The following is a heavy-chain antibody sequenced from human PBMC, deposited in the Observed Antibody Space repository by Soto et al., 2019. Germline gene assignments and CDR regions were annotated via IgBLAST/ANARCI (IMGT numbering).Heavy chain of an antibody. V-gene: IGHV6-1*01. CDR1: GDSVSSNSAA. D-gene: IGHD2-2*02. J-gene: IGHJ6*02. Sequence: SQTRSLTCAISGDSVSSNSAAWNWIRQSPSRGLEWLGRTYYRSKWYNDYAVSVKSRITINQDTSKNQFSLQLNSVTPEDTAVYYCARYLGYCSSTSCYTFHYYYGMDVWGQGTTVTVSS. CDR3: ARYLGYCSSTSCYTFHYYYGMDV. CDR2: TYYRSKWYN.